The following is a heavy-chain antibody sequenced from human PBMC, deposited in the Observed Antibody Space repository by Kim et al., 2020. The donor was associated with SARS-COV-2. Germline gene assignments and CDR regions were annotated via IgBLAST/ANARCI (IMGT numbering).Heavy chain of an antibody. J-gene: IGHJ4*02. D-gene: IGHD4-17*01. CDR2: INHSGST. CDR1: GGSFSGYY. Sequence: SETLSLTCAVYGGSFSGYYWSWIRQPPGKGLEWIGEINHSGSTNYNPSLKSRVTISVDTSKNQFSLKLSSVTAADTAVYYCAGNSGRLRWLGYWGQGTLVTVSS. V-gene: IGHV4-34*01. CDR3: AGNSGRLRWLGY.